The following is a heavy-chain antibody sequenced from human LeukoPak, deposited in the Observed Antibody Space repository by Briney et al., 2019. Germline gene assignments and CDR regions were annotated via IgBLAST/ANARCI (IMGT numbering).Heavy chain of an antibody. CDR1: GGSISSSTYY. CDR3: ARGGGISSSPLDFDY. D-gene: IGHD6-6*01. V-gene: IGHV4-39*07. J-gene: IGHJ4*02. CDR2: IYYSGST. Sequence: SETLSLTCTVSGGSISSSTYYWGWIRQPPGKGLEWIATIYYSGSTNYNPSLKSRVTISIDTSKNQFSLKLTSVTAVDTALYYCARGGGISSSPLDFDYWGQGTLVTVSS.